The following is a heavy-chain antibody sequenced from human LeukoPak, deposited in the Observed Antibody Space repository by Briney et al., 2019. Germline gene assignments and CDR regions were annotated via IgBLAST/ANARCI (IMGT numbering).Heavy chain of an antibody. CDR2: IYSGGST. CDR1: GFTVSSNY. V-gene: IGHV3-53*01. CDR3: ARGVGSGSRLRAGDY. D-gene: IGHD1-26*01. Sequence: GGSLRLSCAASGFTVSSNYMSWVRQAPGKGLEWVSVIYSGGSTYYADSVKGRFTISRDNSKNTLYLQMNSLRAEDTAVYYCARGVGSGSRLRAGDYWGQGTLVALSS. J-gene: IGHJ4*02.